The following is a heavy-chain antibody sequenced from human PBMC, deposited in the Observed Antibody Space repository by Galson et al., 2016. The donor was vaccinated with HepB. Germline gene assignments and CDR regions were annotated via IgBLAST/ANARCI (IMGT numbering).Heavy chain of an antibody. J-gene: IGHJ4*02. D-gene: IGHD5-18*01. CDR1: GFIIRDDW. V-gene: IGHV3-15*01. Sequence: SLRLSCAASGFIIRDDWMIWVRQAPGKGLEWVGRIKSYTDGGTTEYAAPMKGRFTFSRDESNNRLYLQMNSLKTEDTAVYYCTTSSTRGYTYGPSAYWGRGTLVAVSS. CDR2: IKSYTDGGTT. CDR3: TTSSTRGYTYGPSAY.